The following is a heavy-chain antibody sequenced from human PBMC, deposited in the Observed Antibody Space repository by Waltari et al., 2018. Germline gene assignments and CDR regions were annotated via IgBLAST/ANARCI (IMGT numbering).Heavy chain of an antibody. V-gene: IGHV3-7*01. CDR2: MNQDGSEK. J-gene: IGHJ4*02. D-gene: IGHD6-19*01. CDR1: GFSFSSWY. CDR3: ARAPKRTSSEVDY. Sequence: DVLLVESGGDLVQPGGSLRLSCAASGFSFSSWYMSWFRQAPGKGLEWAANMNQDGSEKNYVDSVKGRFTISRDNAKNSLSLQMNSLRVEDTAVYYCARAPKRTSSEVDYWGQGTLVTVSS.